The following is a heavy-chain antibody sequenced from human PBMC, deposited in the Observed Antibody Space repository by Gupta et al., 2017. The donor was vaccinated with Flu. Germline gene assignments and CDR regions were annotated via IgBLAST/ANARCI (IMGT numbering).Heavy chain of an antibody. CDR3: AKEPYSWNYLYYFDS. J-gene: IGHJ4*02. Sequence: QAPGKGLEWVSTISGPGGTTYYADSVKGRFTISRDNSKNTLYLHMDILRAEDTALYYCAKEPYSWNYLYYFDSWGQGTLVTVSS. V-gene: IGHV3-23*01. CDR2: ISGPGGTT. D-gene: IGHD1-26*01.